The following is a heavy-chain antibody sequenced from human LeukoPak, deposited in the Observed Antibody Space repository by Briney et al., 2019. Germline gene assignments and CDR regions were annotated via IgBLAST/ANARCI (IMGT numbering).Heavy chain of an antibody. CDR2: IIPIFGTA. CDR1: GGTLSSNA. D-gene: IGHD3-22*01. CDR3: ARINGRRRPYYYDSSGYYSDAFDI. Sequence: SVKVSCKASGGTLSSNAMSWVRQAPGQGLEWMGGIIPIFGTANYAQKFQGRVTITTDESTSTAYMELSSLRSEDTAVYYCARINGRRRPYYYDSSGYYSDAFDIWGQGTMVTVSS. V-gene: IGHV1-69*05. J-gene: IGHJ3*02.